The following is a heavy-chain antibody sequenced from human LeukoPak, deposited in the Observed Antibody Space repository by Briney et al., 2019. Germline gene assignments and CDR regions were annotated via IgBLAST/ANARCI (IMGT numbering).Heavy chain of an antibody. J-gene: IGHJ4*02. V-gene: IGHV4-39*07. CDR2: IYYSGST. CDR1: GGSISSSSYY. D-gene: IGHD5-18*01. CDR3: ARAMPRGYSYGFPIDY. Sequence: SETLSLTCTVSGGSISSSSYYWGWIRQPPGKGLEWIGSIYYSGSTYYNPSLKSRVTISVDTSKNQFSLKLSSVTAADTAVYYCARAMPRGYSYGFPIDYWGQGTLVTVSS.